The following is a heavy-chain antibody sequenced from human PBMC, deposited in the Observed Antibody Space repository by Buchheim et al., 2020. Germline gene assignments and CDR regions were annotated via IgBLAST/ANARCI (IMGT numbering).Heavy chain of an antibody. CDR2: ISYDGSNK. Sequence: QVQLVESGGGVVQPGRSLRLSCAASGFTFSSYGMHWVRQAPGKGLEWVAVISYDGSNKYCADSVKGRFTISRDNSKNTLYLQMISLRAEDTAVYYCAKEMGGYCSGGSCYAYYYYGMDVWGQGTT. CDR1: GFTFSSYG. CDR3: AKEMGGYCSGGSCYAYYYYGMDV. V-gene: IGHV3-30*18. D-gene: IGHD2-15*01. J-gene: IGHJ6*02.